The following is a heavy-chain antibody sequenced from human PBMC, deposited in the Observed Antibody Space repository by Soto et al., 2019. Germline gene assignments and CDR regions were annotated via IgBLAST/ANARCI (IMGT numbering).Heavy chain of an antibody. CDR1: GGSIRSSSYY. CDR2: IYYAGST. CDR3: ARQGSSWYNSYGMDV. V-gene: IGHV4-39*01. D-gene: IGHD6-13*01. J-gene: IGHJ6*02. Sequence: SETLSLTCAVSGGSIRSSSYYWGWIRQPPGKGLEWIGSIYYAGSTYYSPSLRSRVSISVDTSKNQFSLKLTSVTAADTAVFYCARQGSSWYNSYGMDVWGQGTTVTVSS.